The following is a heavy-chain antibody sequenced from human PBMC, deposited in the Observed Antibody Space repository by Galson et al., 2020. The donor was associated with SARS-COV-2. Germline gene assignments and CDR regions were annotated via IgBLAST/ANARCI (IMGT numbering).Heavy chain of an antibody. V-gene: IGHV3-33*01. J-gene: IGHJ4*02. CDR2: IWYDGSNK. D-gene: IGHD6-19*01. CDR3: ARESSAYSSGGSEGFDY. Sequence: GGSLRLCCAASGFNFSSYGMHWVRQAPGKGLEWVAVIWYDGSNKYYADSVKGRFTISRDNSKNTLYLQMNSLRAEDTAVYYCARESSAYSSGGSEGFDYWGQGTLVTVSS. CDR1: GFNFSSYG.